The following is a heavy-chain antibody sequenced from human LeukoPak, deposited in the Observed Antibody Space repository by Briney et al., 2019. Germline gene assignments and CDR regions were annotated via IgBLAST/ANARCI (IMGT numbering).Heavy chain of an antibody. V-gene: IGHV5-51*01. CDR3: ARRPGHGDSKDAFDI. J-gene: IGHJ3*02. CDR1: GYNFTTYW. D-gene: IGHD4-11*01. Sequence: GESLKISCKGFGYNFTTYWIGWVRQMPGKGLEWMGIIYPGDSDTRYSPSFQGQVTISADKSISTAYLQWSSLRASDTAMYYCARRPGHGDSKDAFDIWGRGTMVTVSS. CDR2: IYPGDSDT.